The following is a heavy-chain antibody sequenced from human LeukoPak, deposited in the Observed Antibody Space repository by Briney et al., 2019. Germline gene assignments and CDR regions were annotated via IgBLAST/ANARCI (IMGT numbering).Heavy chain of an antibody. CDR3: ARDWGDDYGDYVDY. Sequence: PGGSLRLSCAASGLTFSSYSMNWVRQAPGKGLEWVSSISSSSGYIYYADSVKGRFTISRDNAKNSLYLQMNSLRVEDTAVYYCARDWGDDYGDYVDYWGQGTLVIVSS. CDR1: GLTFSSYS. D-gene: IGHD4-17*01. V-gene: IGHV3-21*01. J-gene: IGHJ4*02. CDR2: ISSSSGYI.